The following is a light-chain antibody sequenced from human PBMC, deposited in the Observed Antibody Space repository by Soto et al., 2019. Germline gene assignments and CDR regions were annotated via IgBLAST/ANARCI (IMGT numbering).Light chain of an antibody. CDR1: QDVSNNY. Sequence: EIVLTQSPGTLSLSPGERGTLSCRASQDVSNNYLAWYQLKPGQAPRLLMFGTFNRATGIPDRFSGSGSGTDFTLTSSRMEPEDFAVYYCQQYGSPHITFGQGTRLEIK. CDR2: GTF. J-gene: IGKJ5*01. CDR3: QQYGSPHIT. V-gene: IGKV3-20*01.